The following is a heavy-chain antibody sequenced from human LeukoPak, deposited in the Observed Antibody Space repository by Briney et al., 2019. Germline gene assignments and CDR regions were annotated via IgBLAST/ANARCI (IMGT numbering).Heavy chain of an antibody. CDR3: ARDVNWGHFNY. D-gene: IGHD7-27*01. CDR1: GFTFSTYW. V-gene: IGHV3-7*01. J-gene: IGHJ4*02. CDR2: IREEGS. Sequence: GGSLRLSCAASGFTFSTYWMSWVRQAPGKGREWVASIREEGSDYVASMKGRFAISRDNAKNSLYLEMNSLRAEDTAVYYCARDVNWGHFNYWGQGTLVTVSS.